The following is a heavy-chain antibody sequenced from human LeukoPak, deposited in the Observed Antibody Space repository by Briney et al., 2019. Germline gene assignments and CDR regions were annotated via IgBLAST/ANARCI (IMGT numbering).Heavy chain of an antibody. CDR3: AREDYGSSGYNDY. CDR2: IYYSGST. D-gene: IGHD3-22*01. V-gene: IGHV4-39*07. Sequence: RTSETLSLTCTVSGGSISSSSYYWGWIRQPPGKGLEWIGSIYYSGSTYYNPSLKSRVTISVDTSKNQFSLKLSSVTAADTAVYYCAREDYGSSGYNDYWGQGTLVTVSS. CDR1: GGSISSSSYY. J-gene: IGHJ4*02.